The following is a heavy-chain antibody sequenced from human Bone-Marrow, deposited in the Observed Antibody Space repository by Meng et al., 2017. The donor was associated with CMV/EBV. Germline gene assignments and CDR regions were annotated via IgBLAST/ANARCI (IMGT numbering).Heavy chain of an antibody. CDR1: GYIFTDYY. CDR3: ARAHYYYNMDV. Sequence: ASVKVSCKASGYIFTDYYMHWVRQAPGQGLEWMGWINPNSGGTNYAQNFQGRVTMSSDTSISTAYMELNRLRSDDTAVYYCARAHYYYNMDVWGQGTTVTVSS. J-gene: IGHJ6*02. CDR2: INPNSGGT. V-gene: IGHV1-2*02.